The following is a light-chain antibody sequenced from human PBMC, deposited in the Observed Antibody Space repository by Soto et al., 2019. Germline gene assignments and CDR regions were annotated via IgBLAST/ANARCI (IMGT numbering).Light chain of an antibody. V-gene: IGLV2-14*03. Sequence: QSALTQPASVSGSPGQSITISCTGTSSDVGAYKYVSWYQQHPGKVPKLIIYGVSNRPSGVSNRFSGSKSGNTACLTISGRQPEDEADYYCSSFTGTTTLDVFGTGTKGTVL. CDR3: SSFTGTTTLDV. J-gene: IGLJ1*01. CDR1: SSDVGAYKY. CDR2: GVS.